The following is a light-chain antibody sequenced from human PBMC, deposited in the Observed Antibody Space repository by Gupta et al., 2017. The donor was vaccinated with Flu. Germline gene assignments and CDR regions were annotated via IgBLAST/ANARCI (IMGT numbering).Light chain of an antibody. CDR2: AAS. Sequence: DIQMTQSPSFLSVSLGDRVTITCQASQDISNYLNWYQQKPGKAPKLLIYAASNLETGVPSRFSGSGSGTDFTFTISSLQPEDIATYYCQQNDSLPITFGQGTRLEIK. J-gene: IGKJ5*01. V-gene: IGKV1-33*01. CDR3: QQNDSLPIT. CDR1: QDISNY.